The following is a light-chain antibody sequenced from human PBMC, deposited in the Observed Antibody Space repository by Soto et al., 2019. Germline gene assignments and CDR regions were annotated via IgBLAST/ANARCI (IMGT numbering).Light chain of an antibody. V-gene: IGKV3-20*01. Sequence: EIVLTQSPGTLSLSPGERATLSCRASQNISSSYLAWYQQKPGQAPRLLIYAASSRATGIPDRFSGSGSGTDFTLTISRLEPEDFAVYYCQQYASSPLTFGGGTKVEI. CDR1: QNISSSY. CDR3: QQYASSPLT. J-gene: IGKJ4*01. CDR2: AAS.